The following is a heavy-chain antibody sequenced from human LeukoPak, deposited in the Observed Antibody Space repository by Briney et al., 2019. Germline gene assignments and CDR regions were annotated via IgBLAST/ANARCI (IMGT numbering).Heavy chain of an antibody. J-gene: IGHJ4*02. CDR3: ASWVGRDY. V-gene: IGHV3-7*01. CDR2: IKQDGSEE. D-gene: IGHD2-15*01. CDR1: GFTFSNYP. Sequence: GGSLRLSCTASGFTFSNYPIHWVRQAPGKGLEWVANIKQDGSEEYYVDSVKGRFTVSRDNAKNSLYLQMNSLRAEDTAVYYCASWVGRDYWGQGTLVTVSS.